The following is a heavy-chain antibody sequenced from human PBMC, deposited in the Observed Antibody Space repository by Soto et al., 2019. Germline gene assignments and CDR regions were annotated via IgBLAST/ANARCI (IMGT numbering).Heavy chain of an antibody. V-gene: IGHV3-30*18. J-gene: IGHJ3*02. CDR1: GFTFSSYG. Sequence: GGSLRLSCAASGFTFSSYGMHWVRQAPGKGLEWVAVISYDGSNKYYADSVKGRFTISRDNSKNTLYLQMNSLRAEDTAVYYCAKDARYSGGDCLGAFDIWGQGTMVTVSS. CDR3: AKDARYSGGDCLGAFDI. CDR2: ISYDGSNK. D-gene: IGHD2-21*02.